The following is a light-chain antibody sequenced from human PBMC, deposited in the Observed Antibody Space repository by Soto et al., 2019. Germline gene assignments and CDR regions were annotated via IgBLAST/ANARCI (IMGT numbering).Light chain of an antibody. V-gene: IGKV1-33*01. CDR2: DAS. CDR1: QDISNY. Sequence: DIQMTQSPSSLSASVGDRVTITCQASQDISNYLNWYQQKPGKAPKLLIYDASNLETGVPSRFSGSGSGTDFTFTISSLQPEDIATYYCQQYDILPFGGGTKVEIK. CDR3: QQYDILP. J-gene: IGKJ4*01.